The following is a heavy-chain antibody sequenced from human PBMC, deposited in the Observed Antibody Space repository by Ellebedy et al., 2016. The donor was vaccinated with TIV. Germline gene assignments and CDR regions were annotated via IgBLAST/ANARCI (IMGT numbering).Heavy chain of an antibody. CDR1: GYTFTSYY. Sequence: AASVKVSCKASGYTFTSYYMYWVRHAPGQGLEYMGIINPRGGSTSYAQRFQGRVIVTRDTSTSTVYMDLTSLRSEDTAVYYCARDLAGPFDHWGQGTLVTVSS. V-gene: IGHV1-46*01. J-gene: IGHJ4*02. CDR3: ARDLAGPFDH. D-gene: IGHD1-14*01. CDR2: INPRGGST.